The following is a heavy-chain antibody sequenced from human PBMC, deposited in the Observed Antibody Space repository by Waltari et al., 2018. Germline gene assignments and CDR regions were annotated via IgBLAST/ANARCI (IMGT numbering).Heavy chain of an antibody. V-gene: IGHV3-7*01. CDR3: SKSLDV. CDR2: IKPDGSEK. CDR1: GFTSSNSW. J-gene: IGHJ6*02. Sequence: EVQMVESGGGWVQPGGSLILSCAASGFTSSNSWMDWVRQAPGKGLEWIANIKPDGSEKNYVASVKGRLTISRDNTKNSLYLQMNSLRAEDTAVYYCSKSLDVWGPGTSVTVSS.